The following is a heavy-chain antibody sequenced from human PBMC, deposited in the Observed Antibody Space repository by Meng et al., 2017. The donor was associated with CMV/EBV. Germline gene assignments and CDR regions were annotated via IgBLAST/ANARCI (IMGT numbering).Heavy chain of an antibody. J-gene: IGHJ5*02. Sequence: DYYMSWIRQAPGKGLEWVSYISSSSSYTNYADSVKGRFTISRDNAKNSLYLQMNSLRAEDTAVYYCARQGAIVVVPAALGDLIWFDPWGQGTLVTVSS. CDR3: ARQGAIVVVPAALGDLIWFDP. V-gene: IGHV3-11*06. CDR2: ISSSSSYT. CDR1: DYY. D-gene: IGHD2-2*01.